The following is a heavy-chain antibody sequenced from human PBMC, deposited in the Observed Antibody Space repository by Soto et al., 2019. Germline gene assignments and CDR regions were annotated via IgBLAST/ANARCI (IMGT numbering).Heavy chain of an antibody. CDR3: VKGALTTVAYYFDY. D-gene: IGHD4-17*01. V-gene: IGHV3-9*01. J-gene: IGHJ4*02. CDR1: GLNFDDFA. CDR2: ITWNSRVL. Sequence: GGSLRLSCVGTGLNFDDFAMHWVRQAPGKGLEWVSGITWNSRVLAYADSVKGRFTISRDNARNSLYLQMDSLRDEDTALYYCVKGALTTVAYYFDYWGQGALVTVS.